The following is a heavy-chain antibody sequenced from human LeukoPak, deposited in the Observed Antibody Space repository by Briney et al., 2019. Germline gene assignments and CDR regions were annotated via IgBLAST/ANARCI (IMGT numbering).Heavy chain of an antibody. V-gene: IGHV4-39*01. CDR2: IHYSGST. Sequence: SETLSLTCTVSGGSISSSSYYWGWIRQPPGKGLEWIGSIHYSGSTSYNPSLKSRVSISVDTSKNQFSLKLSSVTAADTAVYYCARGRVPAAITANWFDPWGQGTLVTVSS. D-gene: IGHD2-2*02. CDR3: ARGRVPAAITANWFDP. CDR1: GGSISSSSYY. J-gene: IGHJ5*02.